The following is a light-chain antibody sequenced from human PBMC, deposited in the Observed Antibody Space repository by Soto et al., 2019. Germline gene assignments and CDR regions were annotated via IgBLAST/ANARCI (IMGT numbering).Light chain of an antibody. CDR1: ALANQY. J-gene: IGLJ2*01. CDR2: KDS. Sequence: SYELTQPPSMSVSPGQTARIPCSGDALANQYTYWYQQRPGQAPVLLIYKDSERHSGIPERFSGSSSGTTVTLTISGVQAEDEAAYYCQSADSTGVIVLFGGGTKVTVL. V-gene: IGLV3-25*02. CDR3: QSADSTGVIVL.